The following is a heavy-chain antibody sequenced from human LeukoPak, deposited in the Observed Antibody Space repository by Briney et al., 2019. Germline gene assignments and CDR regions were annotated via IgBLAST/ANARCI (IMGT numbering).Heavy chain of an antibody. CDR1: GGSISSGGYY. CDR3: ASHDFWSGFWDY. D-gene: IGHD3-3*01. Sequence: SQTLSLTCTVSGGSISSGGYYWSWIRQPPGNGLVWIGYIYYSGSTYYNPSLKSRVTISVDTSKNQFSLKLSSVTAADTAVYYCASHDFWSGFWDYWGQGTLVTVSS. J-gene: IGHJ4*02. V-gene: IGHV4-31*03. CDR2: IYYSGST.